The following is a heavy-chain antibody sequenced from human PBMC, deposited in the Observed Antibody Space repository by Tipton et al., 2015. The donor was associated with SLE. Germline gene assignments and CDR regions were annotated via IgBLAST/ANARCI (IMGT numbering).Heavy chain of an antibody. CDR2: INHSGST. D-gene: IGHD6-13*01. Sequence: TLSLTCTVSGGSISSSSYYWGWIRQPPGKGLEWIGEINHSGSTNYNPSLKSRVTISVDTSKNQFSLKLSSVTAADTAVYFCARGGGYSSPPAIWGQGTMVTVSS. J-gene: IGHJ3*02. V-gene: IGHV4-39*07. CDR1: GGSISSSSYY. CDR3: ARGGGYSSPPAI.